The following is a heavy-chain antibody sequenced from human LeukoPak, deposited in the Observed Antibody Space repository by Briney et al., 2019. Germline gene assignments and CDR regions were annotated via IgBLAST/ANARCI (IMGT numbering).Heavy chain of an antibody. CDR3: ARGGEFGVVISHDAFDI. CDR2: INHSGGT. J-gene: IGHJ3*02. Sequence: SETLSLTCTVSGGSISSYYWSWIRQPPGKGLEWIGEINHSGGTNYNPSLKSRVTISVDTSKNQFSLKLSSVTAADTAVYYCARGGEFGVVISHDAFDIWGQGTMVTVSS. CDR1: GGSISSYY. V-gene: IGHV4-34*01. D-gene: IGHD3-3*01.